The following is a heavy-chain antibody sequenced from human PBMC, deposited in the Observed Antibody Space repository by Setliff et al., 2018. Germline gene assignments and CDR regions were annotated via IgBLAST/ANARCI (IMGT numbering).Heavy chain of an antibody. D-gene: IGHD3-10*01. Sequence: PGGSLRLSCAASGFTFSSYSMNWVRQAPGKGLEWVSYISSSSSTIYYADSVKGRFTISRDNAKNSLYLQMNSLRAEDTAVYYCARGLGEITMVRGVRVKWGQRTLVTVSS. CDR2: ISSSSSTI. CDR3: ARGLGEITMVRGVRVK. CDR1: GFTFSSYS. V-gene: IGHV3-48*04. J-gene: IGHJ4*02.